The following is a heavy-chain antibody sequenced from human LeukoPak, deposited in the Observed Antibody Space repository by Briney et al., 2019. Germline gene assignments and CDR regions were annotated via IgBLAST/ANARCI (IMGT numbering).Heavy chain of an antibody. CDR2: ISSSSSYI. V-gene: IGHV3-21*01. CDR3: ARDLRGVLPFDY. CDR1: GFTFSSYS. J-gene: IGHJ4*02. Sequence: GGSLRLSCAASGFTFSSYSMNWVRQAPGKGLEWVSSISSSSSYIYYADSVKGRFTISRDNAKNSLYLQMNSLRAEDAAVYYCARDLRGVLPFDYWGQGTLVTVSS. D-gene: IGHD3-10*01.